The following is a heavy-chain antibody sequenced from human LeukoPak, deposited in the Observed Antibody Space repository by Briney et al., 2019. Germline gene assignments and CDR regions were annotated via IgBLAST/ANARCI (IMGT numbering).Heavy chain of an antibody. V-gene: IGHV4-59*01. D-gene: IGHD3-3*01. CDR3: ARGWNYGDY. J-gene: IGHJ4*02. Sequence: SETLSLTCTVPGGAISSYYWSWIRQPPGKGLEWIGYVSYTGDASQNPSLRGRVTMSVDTSNNQVSLELSSVTAADTAVYYCARGWNYGDYGGQGTLVTVSS. CDR1: GGAISSYY. CDR2: VSYTGDA.